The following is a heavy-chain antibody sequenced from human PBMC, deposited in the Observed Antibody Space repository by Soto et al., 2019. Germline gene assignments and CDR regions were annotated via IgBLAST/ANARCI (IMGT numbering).Heavy chain of an antibody. CDR1: GFTFSRLA. CDR2: ISYDGLDK. V-gene: IGHV3-30-3*01. CDR3: ARGGWPNGD. D-gene: IGHD2-15*01. J-gene: IGHJ4*02. Sequence: QVPLVESGGGVVQPGRSLRLSCTASGFTFSRLALHWVRQAPGKGLQWVAAISYDGLDKYYAYSVKGRFTTSRDNSKNTVTLLMSSLGSDDTAVYYCARGGWPNGDWGQGTLVTVSS.